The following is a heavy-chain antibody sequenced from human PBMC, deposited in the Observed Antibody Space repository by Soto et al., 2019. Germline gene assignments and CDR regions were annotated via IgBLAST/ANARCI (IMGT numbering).Heavy chain of an antibody. CDR2: ISAYNGNT. D-gene: IGHD2-2*01. V-gene: IGHV1-18*01. CDR1: GYTFTNYG. Sequence: QVQLVQSGAEVKKPGASVKVSCKASGYTFTNYGITWVRQAPGQGLEWMGWISAYNGNTDYAQKLQGRVTMTTDTSTSTAYRELRSLRSDDAAVYYCASEGAYGVSTCCHDYGGQGTLVTVGS. CDR3: ASEGAYGVSTCCHDY. J-gene: IGHJ4*02.